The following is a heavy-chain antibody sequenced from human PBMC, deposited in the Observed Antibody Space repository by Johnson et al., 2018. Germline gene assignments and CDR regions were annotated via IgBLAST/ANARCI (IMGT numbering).Heavy chain of an antibody. D-gene: IGHD2-15*01. J-gene: IGHJ6*03. CDR3: WREGGVAHMDV. V-gene: IGHV3-30-3*01. Sequence: QVQLVQSGGGVVQPGRSLRLSCAASGFTFSNYAMQWVRQAPGKGLEWVAVISYDGFNKYYVDPVKGRFTISRDNSKNTLYPQMNSLRAEDTAVYYCWREGGVAHMDVWGKGTTVTVSS. CDR2: ISYDGFNK. CDR1: GFTFSNYA.